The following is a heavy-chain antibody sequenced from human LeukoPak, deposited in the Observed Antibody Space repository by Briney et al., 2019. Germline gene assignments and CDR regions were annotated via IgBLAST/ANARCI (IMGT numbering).Heavy chain of an antibody. Sequence: GESLKISCKGSGYSFTSNWIGWVRQMPGKGLEWIWIIYPGDSDTRYSPSFQGQVTISADKSISTAYPQWSSLKASDTAMYYCARLKAAAGYNWFDPWGQGTLVTVSS. CDR1: GYSFTSNW. D-gene: IGHD6-13*01. J-gene: IGHJ5*02. CDR3: ARLKAAAGYNWFDP. V-gene: IGHV5-51*01. CDR2: IYPGDSDT.